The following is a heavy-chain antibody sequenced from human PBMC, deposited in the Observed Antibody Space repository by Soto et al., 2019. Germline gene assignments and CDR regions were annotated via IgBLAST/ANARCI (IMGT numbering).Heavy chain of an antibody. V-gene: IGHV4-39*01. J-gene: IGHJ4*02. CDR1: GGSITSSGSA. Sequence: QLRLQESGPGLVKPAETLSLTCNASGGSITSSGSAWGWIRQSPGKGLEWIGTIDYSGNIYYIPSLKSRITISVDTSKNQISLNLSSVTAADTVVYYCARHIHNQGFEYYFDSWGQGTLVTVSS. CDR2: IDYSGNI. CDR3: ARHIHNQGFEYYFDS. D-gene: IGHD1-1*01.